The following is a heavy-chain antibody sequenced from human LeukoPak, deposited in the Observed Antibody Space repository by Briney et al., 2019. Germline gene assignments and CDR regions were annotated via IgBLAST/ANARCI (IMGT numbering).Heavy chain of an antibody. J-gene: IGHJ6*03. CDR2: ISYDGNNK. Sequence: GGSLRLSCAASGFTFNSYSMHWVRQAPGKGLEWVAVISYDGNNKYYTDSVKGRFTISRDNSKNTLYLQMNSLRADDTAVYYCARFAAGGSYYYYMDVWGKGSTVTVSS. CDR3: ARFAAGGSYYYYMDV. D-gene: IGHD6-25*01. V-gene: IGHV3-30-3*01. CDR1: GFTFNSYS.